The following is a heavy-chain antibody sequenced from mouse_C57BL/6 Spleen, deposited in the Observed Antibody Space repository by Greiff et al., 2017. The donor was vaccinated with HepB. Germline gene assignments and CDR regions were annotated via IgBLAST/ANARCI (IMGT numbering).Heavy chain of an antibody. CDR2: ISGGGGNT. CDR1: GFTFSSYT. V-gene: IGHV5-9*01. J-gene: IGHJ3*01. Sequence: EVHLVESGAGLVKPGASLKLSCAASGFTFSSYTMSWVRQTPEKRLEWVATISGGGGNTYYTDSVKGHFTISRDNAKNTLYLQMSSLRSEDTALYYWARQDTTGGTGFACWGQGTLVTVSA. D-gene: IGHD1-1*01. CDR3: ARQDTTGGTGFAC.